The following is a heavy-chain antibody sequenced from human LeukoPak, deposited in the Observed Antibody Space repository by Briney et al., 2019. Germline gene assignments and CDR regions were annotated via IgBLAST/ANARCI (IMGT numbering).Heavy chain of an antibody. CDR2: TRYDGSNK. CDR3: ARERVALGFRNWFDP. D-gene: IGHD3-3*01. J-gene: IGHJ5*02. Sequence: GGSLRLSCAASGFTFSSYGMHWVRQAPGKGLEWVAFTRYDGSNKYYADSVKGRFTISRDNSKNTLYLQMNSLRAEDTAVYYCARERVALGFRNWFDPWGQGTLVTVSS. V-gene: IGHV3-30*02. CDR1: GFTFSSYG.